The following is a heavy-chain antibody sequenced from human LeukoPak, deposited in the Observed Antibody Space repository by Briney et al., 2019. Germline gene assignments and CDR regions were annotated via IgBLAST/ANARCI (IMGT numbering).Heavy chain of an antibody. D-gene: IGHD2-2*01. V-gene: IGHV3-74*01. CDR1: GFTFSSYW. J-gene: IGHJ6*03. Sequence: GGSLRLSCAASGFTFSSYWMHWVRQAPGKGLVWVSRINTDGSSTSYADSVKGRFTISRDNAKNTLYPQMNSLRAEDTAVYYCARRGYCSSTSCYDTYYYYYMDVWGKGTTVTVSS. CDR2: INTDGSST. CDR3: ARRGYCSSTSCYDTYYYYYMDV.